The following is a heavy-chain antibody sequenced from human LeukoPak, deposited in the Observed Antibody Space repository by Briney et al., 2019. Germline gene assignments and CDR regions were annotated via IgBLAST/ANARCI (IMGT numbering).Heavy chain of an antibody. CDR1: GGSISSGDYY. V-gene: IGHV4-30-4*01. CDR2: IYYSGST. Sequence: SETLSLTCTVSGGSISSGDYYWSWIRQPPGKGLEWIGYIYYSGSTYYNPSLKSRVTISVDTSKNQFSLKLSSVTAADTAVYYCARERRYSYGPFGDYWGQGTLVTVSS. J-gene: IGHJ4*02. D-gene: IGHD5-18*01. CDR3: ARERRYSYGPFGDY.